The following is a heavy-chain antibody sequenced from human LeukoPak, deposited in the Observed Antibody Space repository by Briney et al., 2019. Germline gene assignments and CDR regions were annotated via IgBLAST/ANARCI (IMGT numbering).Heavy chain of an antibody. CDR2: ISYDGSNK. CDR1: GFTFSSYA. Sequence: GRSLRLSCAASGFTFSSYAMHWVRQAPGKGLEWVAVISYDGSNKYYADSVKGRFTISRDNSKNTLYLQMNSLRAEDTAVYYCAGGRPVRWPARSHPYYFDYWGQGTLVTVSS. V-gene: IGHV3-30-3*01. J-gene: IGHJ4*02. CDR3: AGGRPVRWPARSHPYYFDY. D-gene: IGHD5-24*01.